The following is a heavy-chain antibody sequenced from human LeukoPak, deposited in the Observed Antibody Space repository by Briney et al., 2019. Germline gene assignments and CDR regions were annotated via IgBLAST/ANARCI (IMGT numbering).Heavy chain of an antibody. CDR3: ARDLYGSGI. D-gene: IGHD3-10*01. CDR2: IYYSGST. J-gene: IGHJ4*02. V-gene: IGHV4-31*03. CDR1: GGSISSGGYY. Sequence: SETLSLTCIVSGGSISSGGYYWSWIRQHPGKGLEWIGYIYYSGSTYYNPSLKSRVTISVDTSKNQFSLKPSSVTAADTAVYYCARDLYGSGIWGQGTLVTVSS.